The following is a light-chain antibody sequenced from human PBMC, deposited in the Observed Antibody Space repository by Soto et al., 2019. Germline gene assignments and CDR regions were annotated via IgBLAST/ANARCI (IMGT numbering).Light chain of an antibody. CDR3: QQYGSSPRT. CDR2: GAS. J-gene: IGKJ1*01. CDR1: QSVSSNF. V-gene: IGKV3-20*01. Sequence: IVLPQSPGTLSLSPGERATLSCRASQSVSSNFLAWYQQKPGQAPRLLIYGASNRATGFPDRFSGSGSGTDFTLTITRLEPEDFAVYFCQQYGSSPRTFGQGTKVDIK.